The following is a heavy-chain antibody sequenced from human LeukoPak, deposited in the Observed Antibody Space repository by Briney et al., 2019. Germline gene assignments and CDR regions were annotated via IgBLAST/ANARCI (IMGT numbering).Heavy chain of an antibody. D-gene: IGHD2-15*01. V-gene: IGHV4-34*01. Sequence: PGGSLRLSCAASGFTFTNYAMSWVRQTPGKGLEWIGEINYSGSTNYNPSLKSRVTISVDTSKNQFSLRLSSVTAADTAVYYCARGAAATYWGQGTLVTVSS. CDR1: GFTFTNYA. CDR2: INYSGST. CDR3: ARGAAATY. J-gene: IGHJ4*02.